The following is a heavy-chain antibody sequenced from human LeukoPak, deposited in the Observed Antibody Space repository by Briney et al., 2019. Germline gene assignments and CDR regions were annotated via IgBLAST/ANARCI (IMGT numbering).Heavy chain of an antibody. Sequence: GGSLRLSCAASGFTFSNSLMHWVRQVPGKGLVWVARIDIDGSTTHYADSVKGRFTISRDNAKNTLYLQMNILRAEDTAVYYCVRDRDGYNYWGQGTLVAVSS. CDR3: VRDRDGYNY. J-gene: IGHJ4*02. CDR2: IDIDGSTT. CDR1: GFTFSNSL. D-gene: IGHD5-24*01. V-gene: IGHV3-74*01.